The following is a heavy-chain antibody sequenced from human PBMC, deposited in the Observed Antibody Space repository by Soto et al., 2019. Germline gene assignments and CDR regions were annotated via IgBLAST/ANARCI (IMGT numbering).Heavy chain of an antibody. V-gene: IGHV3-23*03. J-gene: IGHJ5*01. Sequence: EVQLLESGGGLVQPGGSLRLSCAASGFTFRNYAMSWVRQAPGKGLEWVSSIHGAGAGPYYADSVKGRFTVSIDDSRETVYLRMSSLKVDDTAVYSCAKDGEAGNGVWDWFDSWSQGTLVTVA. D-gene: IGHD3-10*01. CDR3: AKDGEAGNGVWDWFDS. CDR2: IHGAGAGP. CDR1: GFTFRNYA.